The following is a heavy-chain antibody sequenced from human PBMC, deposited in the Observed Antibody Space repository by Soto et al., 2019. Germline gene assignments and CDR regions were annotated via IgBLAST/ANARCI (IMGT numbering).Heavy chain of an antibody. CDR2: ISGYGKYT. CDR3: AKAHTENYTAYYNYGMDV. CDR1: GVTLDKYA. Sequence: GVSLSLSCVASGVTLDKYAMNWVRQAPGKVLEWVSVISGYGKYTNYADSVKGRVTVSRDNSRNTLSLQMNSLRADTKAAYSCAKAHTENYTAYYNYGMDVSRQGTTVTVTS. V-gene: IGHV3-23*01. D-gene: IGHD3-10*01. J-gene: IGHJ6*02.